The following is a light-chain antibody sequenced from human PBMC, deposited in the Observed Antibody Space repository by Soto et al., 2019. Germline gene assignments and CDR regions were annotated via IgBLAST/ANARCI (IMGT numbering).Light chain of an antibody. CDR2: GAS. CDR3: QQYNSWPQT. Sequence: IRLTQSPVTLSASPGERAPLSCTASQRVRSNLAWYQQKAGQAPRLLIYGASTRATAIPARFSGSGSETEFTLTISSLQSEDFAVYYCQQYNSWPQTFGQGTKVDI. J-gene: IGKJ1*01. V-gene: IGKV3-15*01. CDR1: QRVRSN.